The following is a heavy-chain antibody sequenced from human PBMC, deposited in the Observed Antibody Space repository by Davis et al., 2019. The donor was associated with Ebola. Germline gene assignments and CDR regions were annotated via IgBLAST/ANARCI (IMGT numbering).Heavy chain of an antibody. CDR1: GFTFSSYA. J-gene: IGHJ6*04. CDR3: AKSDYGDYVEYYYYGMDV. V-gene: IGHV3-30*18. CDR2: ISYDGSNK. D-gene: IGHD4-17*01. Sequence: GESLKISCAASGFTFSSYAMSWVRQAPGKGLEWVAVISYDGSNKYYADSVKGRFTISRDNSKNTLYLQMNSLRAEDTAVYYCAKSDYGDYVEYYYYGMDVWGKGTTVTVSS.